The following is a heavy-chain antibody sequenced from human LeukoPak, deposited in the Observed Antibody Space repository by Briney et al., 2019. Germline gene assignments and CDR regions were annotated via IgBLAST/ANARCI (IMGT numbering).Heavy chain of an antibody. D-gene: IGHD4-23*01. V-gene: IGHV4-59*12. J-gene: IGHJ4*02. CDR1: GGSISSFY. Sequence: PSETLSLTCTVSGGSISSFYWSWIRQSPGKGLEWIGYIYYNGDTNYNPSLKSRVTISLDTSKNQFSLKLSSVTAADTAVYYCARGSKGNGGNSILFDYWGQGTLVTVSS. CDR2: IYYNGDT. CDR3: ARGSKGNGGNSILFDY.